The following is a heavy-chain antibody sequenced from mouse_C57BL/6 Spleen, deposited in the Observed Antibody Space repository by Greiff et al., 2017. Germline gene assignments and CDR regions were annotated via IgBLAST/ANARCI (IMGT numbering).Heavy chain of an antibody. Sequence: VMLVESGPELVKPGASVKISCKASGYAFSSSWMNWVKQRPGKGLEWIGRIYPGDGDTNYNGKFKGKATLTADKSSSTAYMQLSSLTSEDSAVYFCAREETVVAPYWGQGTLVTVSA. CDR2: IYPGDGDT. CDR3: AREETVVAPY. D-gene: IGHD1-1*01. J-gene: IGHJ3*01. CDR1: GYAFSSSW. V-gene: IGHV1-82*01.